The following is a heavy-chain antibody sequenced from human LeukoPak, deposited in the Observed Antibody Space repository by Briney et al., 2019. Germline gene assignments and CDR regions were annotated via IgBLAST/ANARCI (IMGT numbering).Heavy chain of an antibody. CDR3: VREIVGATYFDY. Sequence: GGSLRLSCAASGCTFSSYAMHWVRQAPGKGLEWVAVISYDGSNKYYADSVKGRFTISRDNSKNTLYLQMNSLRAEDTAVYYCVREIVGATYFDYWGQGTLVTVSS. CDR1: GCTFSSYA. J-gene: IGHJ4*02. D-gene: IGHD1-26*01. V-gene: IGHV3-30*04. CDR2: ISYDGSNK.